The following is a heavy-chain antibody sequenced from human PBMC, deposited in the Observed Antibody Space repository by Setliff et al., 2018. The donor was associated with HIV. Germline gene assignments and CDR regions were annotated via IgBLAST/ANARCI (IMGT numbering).Heavy chain of an antibody. J-gene: IGHJ5*02. Sequence: GGSLRLSCAASGFNFNNHAMHWVRQAPGKGPECVAVISDDGSAKYYGDAVKGRFTISRDNSKDTLYLDLNSLRSEDTAVYYCVRDDSNGPNSLDPWGQGTLVTVSS. D-gene: IGHD2-8*01. CDR1: GFNFNNHA. CDR3: VRDDSNGPNSLDP. CDR2: ISDDGSAK. V-gene: IGHV3-30*04.